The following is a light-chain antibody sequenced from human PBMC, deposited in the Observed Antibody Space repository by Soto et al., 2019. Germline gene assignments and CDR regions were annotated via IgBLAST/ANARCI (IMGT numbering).Light chain of an antibody. CDR2: DVS. V-gene: IGLV2-14*01. CDR1: NSDVGGYNF. CDR3: SSYTSSSPL. Sequence: QSALTQPASVSGSPGQSITISCTGTNSDVGGYNFVSWYQQHPGKAPKLMIYDVSYRPSGVSNRFSGSKSANTASLTISGLQAEDEADYYCSSYTSSSPLFGGGTKLTVL. J-gene: IGLJ2*01.